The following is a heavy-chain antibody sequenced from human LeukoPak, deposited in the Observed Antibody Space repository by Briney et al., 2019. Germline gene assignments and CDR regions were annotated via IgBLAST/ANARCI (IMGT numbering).Heavy chain of an antibody. CDR1: GGTLNSYV. CDR2: IIPNSGGT. J-gene: IGHJ4*02. Sequence: ASVKVSCKASGGTLNSYVISWVRQAPGQGLEWMGGIIPNSGGTNYAQKFQGRVTMTRDTSISTAYMELSRLRSDDTAVYYCAREVVAMVRGVNDYWGQGTLVTVSS. D-gene: IGHD3-10*01. CDR3: AREVVAMVRGVNDY. V-gene: IGHV1-2*02.